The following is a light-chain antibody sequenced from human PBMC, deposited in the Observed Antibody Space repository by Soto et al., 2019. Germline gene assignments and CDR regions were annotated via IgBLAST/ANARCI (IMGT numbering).Light chain of an antibody. CDR3: QNWDTGIRVV. J-gene: IGLJ2*01. CDR1: SGHSSYA. Sequence: QTVVTQSPSASASLGASVTLTCTLSSGHSSYAIAWHQQQPEKGPRYLMKLNSDGSHNKGDGIPDRFPGSSSGAERYLTISSLQSEDEADYYCQNWDTGIRVVFGGGTKLTVL. V-gene: IGLV4-69*01. CDR2: LNSDGSH.